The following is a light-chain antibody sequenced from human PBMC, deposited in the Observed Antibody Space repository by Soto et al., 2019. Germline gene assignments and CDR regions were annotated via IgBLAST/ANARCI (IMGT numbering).Light chain of an antibody. Sequence: EIVLTQSPGTLSLSPGERATLSCRASQSVGSSYLTWYQQKPGQAPRLLIYDVSSRAAGIPDRFSGSGSGTDFTLTISRLEPEDCAVYYCQQYVSSPFTFGPGT. V-gene: IGKV3-20*01. CDR3: QQYVSSPFT. J-gene: IGKJ3*01. CDR2: DVS. CDR1: QSVGSSY.